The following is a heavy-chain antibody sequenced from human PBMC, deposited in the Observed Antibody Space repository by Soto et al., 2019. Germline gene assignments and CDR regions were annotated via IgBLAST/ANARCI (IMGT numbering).Heavy chain of an antibody. V-gene: IGHV3-23*01. D-gene: IGHD6-19*01. Sequence: GGSLRLSCAASAFTFSSYAMAWVRQAPGKGLEWVSAISGSGGSTYYADSVKGRFTISRDNSKNTLYLQMNSLRAEDTAVYYCAKFLSVAGFHYGMDVWGQGTTVTVSS. CDR3: AKFLSVAGFHYGMDV. CDR1: AFTFSSYA. J-gene: IGHJ6*02. CDR2: ISGSGGST.